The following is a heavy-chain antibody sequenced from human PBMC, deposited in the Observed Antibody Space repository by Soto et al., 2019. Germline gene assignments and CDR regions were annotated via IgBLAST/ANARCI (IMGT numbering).Heavy chain of an antibody. D-gene: IGHD6-19*01. CDR3: ARSPSVLSGWTNWFDP. V-gene: IGHV3-7*01. CDR1: GFTFSSYW. Sequence: HPGGSLRLSCAASGFTFSSYWMSWVRQAPGKGLEWVANIKQDGSEKYYVDSVKGRFTISRDNAKNSLYLQMNSLRAEDTAVYYCARSPSVLSGWTNWFDPWGQGTPVTVSS. J-gene: IGHJ5*02. CDR2: IKQDGSEK.